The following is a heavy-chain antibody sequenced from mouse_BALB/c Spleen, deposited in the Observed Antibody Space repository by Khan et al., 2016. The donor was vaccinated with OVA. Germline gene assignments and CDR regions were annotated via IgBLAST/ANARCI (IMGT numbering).Heavy chain of an antibody. V-gene: IGHV1-7*01. D-gene: IGHD1-2*01. Sequence: QVQLQQSGAELAKPGASVKMSCKTSGYMFSSYWMNWVKQRPGQGLEWLGYINPSSGYNENNQKFKDKATLTADKSSSTAYMHMSSLTSEDSAVYYCFRSVYGSLAYWGQGTLVTVSS. CDR1: GYMFSSYW. CDR3: FRSVYGSLAY. CDR2: INPSSGYN. J-gene: IGHJ3*01.